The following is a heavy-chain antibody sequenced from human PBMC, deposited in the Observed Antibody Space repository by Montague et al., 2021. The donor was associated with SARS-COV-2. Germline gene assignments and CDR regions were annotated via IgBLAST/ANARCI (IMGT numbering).Heavy chain of an antibody. D-gene: IGHD3-22*01. CDR3: ACYVVSSGGLNSRGSGAFAY. V-gene: IGHV4-31*03. CDR2: IYYSGST. CDR1: GGSISSGGYY. J-gene: IGHJ4*02. Sequence: TLSLTCTVSGGSISSGGYYWSWIRQHPGKGLEWIGYIYYSGSTYYNPSLKSRVIISVDTSKNLFSLKLSSVTAADTAVYYCACYVVSSGGLNSRGSGAFAYWGQGTLVTVSS.